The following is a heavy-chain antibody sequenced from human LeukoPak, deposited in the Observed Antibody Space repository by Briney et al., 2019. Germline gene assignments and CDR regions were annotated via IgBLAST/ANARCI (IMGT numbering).Heavy chain of an antibody. J-gene: IGHJ6*02. D-gene: IGHD2-2*01. Sequence: GGSLRLSCAASGFTFSSYAMNWVRQAPGKGLEWVSAISGGGGSTYFADSVKGRFTISRDNSKNTLYLQMNSLRAEDTAIYYCAKENSSCCPLGMDVWGQGTTVTVSS. CDR1: GFTFSSYA. CDR2: ISGGGGST. CDR3: AKENSSCCPLGMDV. V-gene: IGHV3-23*01.